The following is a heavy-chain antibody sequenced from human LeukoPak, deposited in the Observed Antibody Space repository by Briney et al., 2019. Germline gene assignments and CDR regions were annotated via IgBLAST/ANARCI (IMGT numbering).Heavy chain of an antibody. CDR3: AKPRDIDSWAFDV. D-gene: IGHD2-15*01. CDR2: ISYDGRNK. CDR1: GFTFSAYG. J-gene: IGHJ3*01. V-gene: IGHV3-30*18. Sequence: GRSLRLSCAASGFTFSAYGMHWVRQAPGKGLEWVAAISYDGRNKYYADSVKGRFTISRDNSKNTLNLQMNSLRTEDTAVFYCAKPRDIDSWAFDVWGQGTMVTVSS.